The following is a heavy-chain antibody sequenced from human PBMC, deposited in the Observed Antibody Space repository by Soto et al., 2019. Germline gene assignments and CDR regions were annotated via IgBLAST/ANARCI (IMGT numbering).Heavy chain of an antibody. CDR2: IYYDGSNK. V-gene: IGHV3-33*01. J-gene: IGHJ4*02. CDR3: ARVGGTVTSDY. Sequence: QVQLVESGGGVVQPGRSLRLSCAASGVAFSAYGMHWVRQAPGKGLEWVAMIYYDGSNKYYADSVKGRFTISRDNSKNTLYLQMRSLRPEDTALYYRARVGGTVTSDYRGQGTLVTVSS. D-gene: IGHD4-17*01. CDR1: GVAFSAYG.